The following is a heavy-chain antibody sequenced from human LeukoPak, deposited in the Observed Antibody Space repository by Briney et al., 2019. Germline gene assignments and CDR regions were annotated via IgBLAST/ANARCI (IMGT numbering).Heavy chain of an antibody. CDR1: GFTFSSCA. CDR2: LSSSGAST. J-gene: IGHJ4*02. CDR3: AKISSTSWYYFDS. Sequence: GGSLGLSCAASGFTFSSCAMGWVRQAPGKGLERVSALSSSGASTYYADSVKGRFTISRDNSKNMLYLQMNSLRAEDTAIYYCAKISSTSWYYFDSWGQGTLVTVSS. D-gene: IGHD2-2*01. V-gene: IGHV3-23*01.